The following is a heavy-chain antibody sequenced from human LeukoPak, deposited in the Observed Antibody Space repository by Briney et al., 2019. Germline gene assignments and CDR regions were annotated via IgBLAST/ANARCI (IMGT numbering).Heavy chain of an antibody. CDR3: ARDSTFLSYFDY. Sequence: SETLSLTCTVSGGSISSYYGSWIRHPPGKGLEWLGYIYYSGSTNYNPFLKSRVTISVDPSKNQFSLKLSSLTAADTAVYYCARDSTFLSYFDYWGQGTLVTVSS. CDR2: IYYSGST. V-gene: IGHV4-59*01. CDR1: GGSISSYY. D-gene: IGHD2/OR15-2a*01. J-gene: IGHJ4*02.